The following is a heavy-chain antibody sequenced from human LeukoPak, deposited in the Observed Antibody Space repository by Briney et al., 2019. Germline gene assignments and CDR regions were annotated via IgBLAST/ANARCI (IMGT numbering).Heavy chain of an antibody. J-gene: IGHJ4*02. CDR2: ISFSGST. Sequence: GGSLRLSCAASGLIFSKYDMNWVRQAPGKGLEWVSTISFSGSTYYADSVKGRFTISRDNSKNTLYLQMNSLRAEDTAVYYCAKGGRDNYYDSSGYYTYYFGYWGQGTLVTVSS. CDR3: AKGGRDNYYDSSGYYTYYFGY. D-gene: IGHD3-22*01. V-gene: IGHV3-23*01. CDR1: GLIFSKYD.